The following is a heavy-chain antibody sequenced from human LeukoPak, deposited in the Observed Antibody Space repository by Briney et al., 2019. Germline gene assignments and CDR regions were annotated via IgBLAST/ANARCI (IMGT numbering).Heavy chain of an antibody. CDR1: GGSFSGYY. Sequence: SETLSLTCAVYGGSFSGYYWSWIRQPPGKGLEWIGYIYYSGSTNYNPSLKSRVTISVDTSKNQFSLKLSSVTAADTAVYYCARHFTMVRGVIRRSPYYFDYWGQGTLVTVSS. CDR2: IYYSGST. D-gene: IGHD3-10*01. V-gene: IGHV4-59*08. CDR3: ARHFTMVRGVIRRSPYYFDY. J-gene: IGHJ4*02.